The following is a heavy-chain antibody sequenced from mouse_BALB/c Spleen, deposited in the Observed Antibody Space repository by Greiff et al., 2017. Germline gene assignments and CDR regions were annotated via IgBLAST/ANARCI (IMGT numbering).Heavy chain of an antibody. V-gene: IGHV1S81*02. J-gene: IGHJ2*01. D-gene: IGHD3-3*01. Sequence: VQLQQSGAELVKPGASVKLSCKASGYTFTSYWMHWVKQRPGQGLEWIGEINPSNGRTNYNEKFKSKATLTVDKSSSTAYMQLSSLTSEDSAVYYCARGGDDFDYWGQGTTLTVSS. CDR3: ARGGDDFDY. CDR2: INPSNGRT. CDR1: GYTFTSYW.